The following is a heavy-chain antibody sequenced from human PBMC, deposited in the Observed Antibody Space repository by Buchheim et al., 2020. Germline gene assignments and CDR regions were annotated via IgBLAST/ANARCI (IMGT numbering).Heavy chain of an antibody. D-gene: IGHD2-2*01. CDR2: IYYSGST. Sequence: QVQLQESGPGLVKPSQTLSLTCTVSGGSISSGGYYWSWIRQHPGKGLEWIGYIYYSGSTYYNPSLTSRVTISVDTSKNQFSLKLSSVTAADTAVYYCARGPNIVVVPAAIYHWFDPWGQGTL. CDR3: ARGPNIVVVPAAIYHWFDP. J-gene: IGHJ5*02. V-gene: IGHV4-31*03. CDR1: GGSISSGGYY.